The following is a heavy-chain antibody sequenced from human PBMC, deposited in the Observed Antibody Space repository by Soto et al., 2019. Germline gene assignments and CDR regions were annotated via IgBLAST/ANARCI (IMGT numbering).Heavy chain of an antibody. V-gene: IGHV3-21*01. CDR3: ARDRGPGAFDI. Sequence: GGSLRLSCAASGFTFSSYGMNWVRQAPGKGLEWVSSISSSSYIYYADSVKGRFTISRDNAKNSLYLQMNSLRAEDTAVYYCARDRGPGAFDIWGQGTMVTVSS. CDR2: ISSSSYI. CDR1: GFTFSSYG. J-gene: IGHJ3*02.